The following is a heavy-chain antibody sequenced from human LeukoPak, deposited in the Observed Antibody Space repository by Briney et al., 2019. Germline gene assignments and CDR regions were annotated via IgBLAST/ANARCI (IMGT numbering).Heavy chain of an antibody. V-gene: IGHV3-66*02. CDR3: ARDQGYYYDSSGYYLDY. CDR2: IYSGGST. CDR1: GFTVSSNY. J-gene: IGHJ4*02. D-gene: IGHD3-22*01. Sequence: PGGSLRLSCAASGFTVSSNYMSWVRQAPGKGLEWVSVIYSGGSTYYADSVKGRFTISRDNSKNTLYLQMNSLRAEDTAVYYCARDQGYYYDSSGYYLDYWGQGTLVTVSS.